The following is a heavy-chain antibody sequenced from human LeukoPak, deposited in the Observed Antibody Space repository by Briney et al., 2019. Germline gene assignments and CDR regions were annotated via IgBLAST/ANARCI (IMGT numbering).Heavy chain of an antibody. CDR2: IFYTGST. V-gene: IGHV4-59*01. Sequence: PSETLSLTCTVSGGSISSYYWSWIRQPPGKGLEWIGYIFYTGSTNYNPSLKSRVTISVLTSKNRFSLKLSSVTAADTAVYYRATLTGGDDAFDIWGQGTMVTVPS. J-gene: IGHJ3*02. CDR3: ATLTGGDDAFDI. D-gene: IGHD4-23*01. CDR1: GGSISSYY.